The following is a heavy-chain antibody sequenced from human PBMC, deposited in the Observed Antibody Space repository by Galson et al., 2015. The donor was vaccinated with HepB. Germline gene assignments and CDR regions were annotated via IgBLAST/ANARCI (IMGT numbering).Heavy chain of an antibody. Sequence: SVKVSCKTSGYTFTSYYMHWVRQAPGQGLEWMGIINPSGGSTSYAQKLQGRVTMTRDTSTSTVYMELSSLRSEDTAVYYCARAVSGSRFDYWGQGTLVTVSS. CDR1: GYTFTSYY. CDR2: INPSGGST. V-gene: IGHV1-46*04. D-gene: IGHD6-19*01. J-gene: IGHJ4*02. CDR3: ARAVSGSRFDY.